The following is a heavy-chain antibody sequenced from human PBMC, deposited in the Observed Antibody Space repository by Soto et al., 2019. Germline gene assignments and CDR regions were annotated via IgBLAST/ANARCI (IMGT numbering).Heavy chain of an antibody. D-gene: IGHD3-10*01. V-gene: IGHV3-7*01. CDR2: IKQDGSEK. CDR1: GFTFSSYQ. CDR3: ARVAPYYYGSGSYYFDY. Sequence: HPGGSLRLSCAASGFTFSSYQMNWVRQAPGKGLEWVANIKQDGSEKYYVDSVKGRFTISRDNAKNSLYLQMNSLRAEDTAVYYCARVAPYYYGSGSYYFDYWGQGTLVTVSS. J-gene: IGHJ4*02.